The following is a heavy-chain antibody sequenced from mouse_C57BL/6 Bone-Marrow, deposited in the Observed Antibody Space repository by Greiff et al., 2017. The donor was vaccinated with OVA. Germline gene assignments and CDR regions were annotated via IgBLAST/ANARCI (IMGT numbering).Heavy chain of an antibody. V-gene: IGHV1-61*01. CDR3: ASKRVLRRDNYARDY. J-gene: IGHJ4*01. CDR2: IYPSDSET. CDR1: GYTFTSYW. D-gene: IGHD2-12*01. Sequence: QVQLQQPGAELVRPGSSVKLSCKASGYTFTSYWMDWVKQRPGQGLEWIGNIYPSDSETHYNQKFKDKATLTVDKSSSTAYMQLSSLTSEDYAVDYCASKRVLRRDNYARDYWGQGTSVTVSS.